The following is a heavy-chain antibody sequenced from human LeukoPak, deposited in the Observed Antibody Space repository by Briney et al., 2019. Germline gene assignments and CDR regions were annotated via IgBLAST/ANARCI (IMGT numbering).Heavy chain of an antibody. V-gene: IGHV3-64*02. CDR3: ARGMTSYYDMGLDY. J-gene: IGHJ4*02. CDR2: ITGDGGST. Sequence: GESLRLSCAASGFTFSRYGMVWVRQAPGKGLEIVSAITGDGGSTYYADLVKGRFIISRDNFKNTVDLQMGSLRAEDMAVYYCARGMTSYYDMGLDYWGQGTLVTVSS. CDR1: GFTFSRYG. D-gene: IGHD3-22*01.